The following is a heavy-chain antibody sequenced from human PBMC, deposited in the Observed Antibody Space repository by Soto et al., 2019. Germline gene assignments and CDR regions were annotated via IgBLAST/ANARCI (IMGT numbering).Heavy chain of an antibody. CDR1: GFTFSSYW. J-gene: IGHJ4*02. CDR2: IKQDGSEK. Sequence: EVQLVESGGGLVQPGGSLRLSCAASGFTFSSYWMSWVRQAPGKGLEWVANIKQDGSEKYYVDSVKGRFTIPRDNAKNSLSLQMNSLRAEDTAVYYCAREGYYYDSSGYYSNYFDYWGQGTLVTVSS. V-gene: IGHV3-7*01. CDR3: AREGYYYDSSGYYSNYFDY. D-gene: IGHD3-22*01.